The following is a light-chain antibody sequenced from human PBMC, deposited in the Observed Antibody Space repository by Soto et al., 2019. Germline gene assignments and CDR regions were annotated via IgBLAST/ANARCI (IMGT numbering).Light chain of an antibody. Sequence: DIQMTQSPSSLSASVGDRVTITCRASQGISNYLVWYQQKPGKVPKLLIYAASTLQSGVPSRFIGSGSGTDFTLTISSLQPEDVATYYCQKYNSAPPLTFGGGTKVDIK. V-gene: IGKV1-27*01. J-gene: IGKJ4*01. CDR3: QKYNSAPPLT. CDR2: AAS. CDR1: QGISNY.